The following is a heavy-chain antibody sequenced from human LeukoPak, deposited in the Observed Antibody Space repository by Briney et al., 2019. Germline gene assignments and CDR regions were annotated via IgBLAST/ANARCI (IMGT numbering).Heavy chain of an antibody. CDR1: GFPFSSYS. Sequence: PGGSLRLSCAASGFPFSSYSMNWVRQAPGKGLGWFSYINSGSTTIYSADSVKGRFTISRDNAKNSLFLQMNSLRAEDTAVYYCARSRTSNRYFDLWGRGTLVTVSS. V-gene: IGHV3-48*01. CDR2: INSGSTTI. D-gene: IGHD2-8*01. CDR3: ARSRTSNRYFDL. J-gene: IGHJ2*01.